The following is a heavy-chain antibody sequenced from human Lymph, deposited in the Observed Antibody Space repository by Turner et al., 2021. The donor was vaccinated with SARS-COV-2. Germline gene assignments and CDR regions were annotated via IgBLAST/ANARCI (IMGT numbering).Heavy chain of an antibody. CDR3: ARDLGTYGMDV. CDR2: IYSGGTT. D-gene: IGHD6-13*01. CDR1: GIIVSRNY. V-gene: IGHV3-53*02. J-gene: IGHJ6*02. Sequence: EVQLVETGGGLIHPGGSLRLSCAASGIIVSRNYMNWVRQGPGKGLEWVSVIYSGGTTYYADSVKGRFTISRDNSKNTLYLQMNSLRVEDTAVYYCARDLGTYGMDVWGQGTTVTVSS.